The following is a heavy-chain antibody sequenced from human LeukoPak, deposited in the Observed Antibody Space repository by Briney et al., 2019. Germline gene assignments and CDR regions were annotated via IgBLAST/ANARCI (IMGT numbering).Heavy chain of an antibody. CDR3: ARTAYNWNDVCLDY. V-gene: IGHV1-18*01. CDR1: GYTFTSYG. Sequence: ASVKVSCKASGYTFTSYGISWVRQAPGQGLEWMGWISAYNGNTNYAQKLQGRVTMTTDTSTSTAYMELRSLRSDDTAVYYCARTAYNWNDVCLDYWGQGTLVTVSS. J-gene: IGHJ4*02. D-gene: IGHD1-1*01. CDR2: ISAYNGNT.